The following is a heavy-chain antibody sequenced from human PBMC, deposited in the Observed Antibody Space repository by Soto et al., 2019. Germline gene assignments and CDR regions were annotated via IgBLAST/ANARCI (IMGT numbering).Heavy chain of an antibody. D-gene: IGHD3-10*01. CDR3: ARGPSSDSGIYYYYGMDV. V-gene: IGHV4-39*01. Sequence: PSETLFLTCTVSGGSISSSSYYWGWIRQPPGKGLEWIGSIYYSGSTYYNPSLKSRVTISVDTSKNQFCLKLSSVTAADTAVYYCARGPSSDSGIYYYYGMDVCGQGTTVTVSS. J-gene: IGHJ6*02. CDR1: GGSISSSSYY. CDR2: IYYSGST.